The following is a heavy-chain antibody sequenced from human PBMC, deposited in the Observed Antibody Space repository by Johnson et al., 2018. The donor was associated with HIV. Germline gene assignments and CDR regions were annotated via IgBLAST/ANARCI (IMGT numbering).Heavy chain of an antibody. V-gene: IGHV3-66*01. CDR1: GFTFSDYY. D-gene: IGHD3-9*01. CDR3: AKDISDILTGGRDAFDI. J-gene: IGHJ3*02. CDR2: IYSGGST. Sequence: VQLVESGGGLVKPGGSLRLSCAASGFTFSDYYMSWIRQAPGKGLEWVSVIYSGGSTYYADSVKGRVTISRDNSKNTLYLQMNSLRAEDTALYYCAKDISDILTGGRDAFDIWGQGTMVTVSS.